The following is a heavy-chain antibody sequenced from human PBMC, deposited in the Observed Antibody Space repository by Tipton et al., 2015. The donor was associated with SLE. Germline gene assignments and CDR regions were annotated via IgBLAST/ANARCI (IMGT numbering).Heavy chain of an antibody. CDR3: ARTPQWGYSSGYVDY. Sequence: TLSLTCAVYGGSFSGYYWSWIRQPPGKGLEWIGEINHSGSTNYNPSLKSRVTISLGTSKNQFSLKLSSVTAADTAVYYCARTPQWGYSSGYVDYWGQETLVTVSS. CDR1: GGSFSGYY. D-gene: IGHD6-19*01. V-gene: IGHV4-34*01. J-gene: IGHJ4*02. CDR2: INHSGST.